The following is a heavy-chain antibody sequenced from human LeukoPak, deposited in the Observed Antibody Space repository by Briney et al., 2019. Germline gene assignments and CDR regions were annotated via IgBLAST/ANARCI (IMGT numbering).Heavy chain of an antibody. J-gene: IGHJ4*02. Sequence: SVKVSCKASGGTFSSYTISWVRQAPGQGLEWMGRIIPILGIANYAQKFQGRITITADKSTSTAYMELSSLRSEDTAVYYCARGPGELLLYYWGQGTLVTVSS. D-gene: IGHD1-26*01. CDR1: GGTFSSYT. CDR2: IIPILGIA. V-gene: IGHV1-69*02. CDR3: ARGPGELLLYY.